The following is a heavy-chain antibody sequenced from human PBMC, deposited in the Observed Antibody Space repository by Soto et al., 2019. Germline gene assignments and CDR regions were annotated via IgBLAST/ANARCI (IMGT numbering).Heavy chain of an antibody. V-gene: IGHV4-59*01. J-gene: IGHJ3*01. CDR3: ARGSLSTVTANAFDV. D-gene: IGHD2-21*02. CDR1: GGSISDFY. Sequence: QVQLQESGPGLVKPSETLSLTCTVSGGSISDFYWSWIRQPPGKALEWIGYGYMDYSGSTYYNPSLEGRVSISVDPSNNQFSLRLSSVTAADTAVYYCARGSLSTVTANAFDVWGPGAPVTVSS. CDR2: MDYSGST.